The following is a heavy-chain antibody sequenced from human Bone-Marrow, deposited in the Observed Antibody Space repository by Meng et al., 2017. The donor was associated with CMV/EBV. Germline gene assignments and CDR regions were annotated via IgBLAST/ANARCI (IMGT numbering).Heavy chain of an antibody. Sequence: GESLKISCVVSGFTFSSYWMSWVRQAPGKGLEWVANIKQDGSEKYYVDSVKGRFTISRDNAKNSLYLQMNSLRAEDTAVYYCAREASMVRGHVYYYCYVMDVWGQGTTVTVSS. CDR2: IKQDGSEK. D-gene: IGHD3-10*01. J-gene: IGHJ6*02. CDR3: AREASMVRGHVYYYCYVMDV. CDR1: GFTFSSYW. V-gene: IGHV3-7*01.